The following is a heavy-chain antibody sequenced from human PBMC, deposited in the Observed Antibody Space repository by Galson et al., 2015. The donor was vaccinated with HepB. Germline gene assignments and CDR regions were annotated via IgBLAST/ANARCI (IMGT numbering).Heavy chain of an antibody. D-gene: IGHD6-19*01. CDR3: ARTATSAVAVAGYFDY. CDR2: TYYRSKWYN. J-gene: IGHJ4*02. Sequence: CAISGDSVASKSAAWNWIRQSPSRGLEWLGRTYYRSKWYNDYALSVKSRITINPDTSKNEISLQLNSVTPEDTAVYYCARTATSAVAVAGYFDYWGQGTLVTVSS. V-gene: IGHV6-1*01. CDR1: GDSVASKSAA.